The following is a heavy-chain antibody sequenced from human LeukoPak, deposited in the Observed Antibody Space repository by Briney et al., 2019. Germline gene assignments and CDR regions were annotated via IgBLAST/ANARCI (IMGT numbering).Heavy chain of an antibody. V-gene: IGHV3-23*01. J-gene: IGHJ4*02. CDR2: ISANGATT. CDR3: ARKFTYTISVLDY. CDR1: EFTFSTYA. D-gene: IGHD3-16*01. Sequence: GGSLRLSCAASEFTFSTYALSWVRQAPGKGPEWVSIISANGATTFYADSVKGRFTISRDNSKNTLFLQMNSLRAEDTAVYYCARKFTYTISVLDYWGQGTLVTVSS.